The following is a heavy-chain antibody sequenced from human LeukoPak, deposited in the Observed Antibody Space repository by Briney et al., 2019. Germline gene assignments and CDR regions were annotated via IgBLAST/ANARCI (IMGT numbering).Heavy chain of an antibody. J-gene: IGHJ5*02. Sequence: SETLSLTCTVSGGSISSSGYFWGWFRQPPGKGLEWIGKIHYSGSTNYNPSLKSRVTISVDTSKNQFSLKLSSVTAADTAVYYCARRAGSGWSINWFDPWGQGTLITASS. CDR1: GGSISSSGYF. D-gene: IGHD6-19*01. CDR3: ARRAGSGWSINWFDP. V-gene: IGHV4-61*05. CDR2: IHYSGST.